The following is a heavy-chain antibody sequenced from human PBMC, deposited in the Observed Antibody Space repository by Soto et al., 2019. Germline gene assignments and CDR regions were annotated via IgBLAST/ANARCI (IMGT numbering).Heavy chain of an antibody. J-gene: IGHJ4*02. CDR1: GGTFSSYA. V-gene: IGHV1-69*06. Sequence: QVQLVQSGAEVKKPGSSVKVSCKASGGTFSSYAISWVRQAPGQGLEWMGGIIPIFGTANYAQKFQGRVTITADKSTSTAYKELSSMITEDTAVYYCERQSKQNPYRSNYWGQGTLVTVSS. CDR3: ERQSKQNPYRSNY. D-gene: IGHD4-4*01. CDR2: IIPIFGTA.